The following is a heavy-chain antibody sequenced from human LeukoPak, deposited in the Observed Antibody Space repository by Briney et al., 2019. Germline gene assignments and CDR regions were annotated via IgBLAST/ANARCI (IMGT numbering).Heavy chain of an antibody. V-gene: IGHV4-34*01. CDR3: ARVESSSWYSDY. Sequence: PSETLSLTCAVYGGSFSGYYWSWIRQPPGKGLEWIGEINHSGSTNYNPSLKSRVTISVDTSKNQFSLKLSSVTAADTAVYYCARVESSSWYSDYWGQGTLVTVSS. CDR1: GGSFSGYY. CDR2: INHSGST. D-gene: IGHD6-13*01. J-gene: IGHJ4*02.